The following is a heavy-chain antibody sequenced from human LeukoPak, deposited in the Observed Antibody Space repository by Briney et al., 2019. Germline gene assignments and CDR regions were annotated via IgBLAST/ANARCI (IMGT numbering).Heavy chain of an antibody. Sequence: SETLSLTCTVSGVSITSYYWSWFRQPPGKGLEFIGYIFYTGSTNYNPSLKSRVTISVDTSKNQFSLKLSSVTAADTAVYYCARDERSIAARPDWFDPWGQGTLVTVSS. D-gene: IGHD6-6*01. CDR3: ARDERSIAARPDWFDP. J-gene: IGHJ5*02. V-gene: IGHV4-59*12. CDR2: IFYTGST. CDR1: GVSITSYY.